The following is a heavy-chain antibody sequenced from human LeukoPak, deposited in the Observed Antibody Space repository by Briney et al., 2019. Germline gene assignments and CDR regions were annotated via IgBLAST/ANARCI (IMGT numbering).Heavy chain of an antibody. CDR1: GFTFSSYA. CDR3: AKDGTTTITFDY. D-gene: IGHD1-1*01. Sequence: GGSLRLSCAASGFTFSSYAMSWVRQAPGKGLEWVSVISGSGGSVYYRDSVKGRFTISRDNSKNTLYLQMNSLRAEDTAVYYCAKDGTTTITFDYWGQGTLVTVSS. V-gene: IGHV3-23*01. CDR2: ISGSGGSV. J-gene: IGHJ4*02.